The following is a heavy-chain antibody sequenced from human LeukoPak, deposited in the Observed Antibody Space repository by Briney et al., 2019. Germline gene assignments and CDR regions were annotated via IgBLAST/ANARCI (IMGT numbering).Heavy chain of an antibody. D-gene: IGHD6-13*01. CDR3: AKDITTAVFDY. V-gene: IGHV4-4*07. CDR2: IYTSGST. CDR1: GGSISSYY. Sequence: PSETLFHTCTVSGGSISSYYWSWIRQPAGKGLEWIGRIYTSGSTNYNPSLKSRVTISVDTSKNKFSLKLSSVTAADTAGYYCAKDITTAVFDYWGQGTLVTVSS. J-gene: IGHJ4*02.